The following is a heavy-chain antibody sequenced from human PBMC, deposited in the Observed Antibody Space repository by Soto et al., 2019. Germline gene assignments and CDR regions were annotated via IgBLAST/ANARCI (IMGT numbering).Heavy chain of an antibody. Sequence: QVQLVQSGGEVKKPGASVKVSCKASGYTFTSYGISWVRQAPGQGLEWMGWISGYNGKTNYAQKVQDRATMTTDTSTSTVYMELRSLRSADTAVYYCAREGDIPYFYSGMDVWGQGTTVTVSS. CDR3: AREGDIPYFYSGMDV. CDR2: ISGYNGKT. J-gene: IGHJ6*02. CDR1: GYTFTSYG. D-gene: IGHD2-21*02. V-gene: IGHV1-18*01.